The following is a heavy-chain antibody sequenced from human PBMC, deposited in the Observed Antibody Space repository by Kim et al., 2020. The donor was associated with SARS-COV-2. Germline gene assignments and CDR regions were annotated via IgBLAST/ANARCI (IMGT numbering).Heavy chain of an antibody. Sequence: DGSEKYYVDSVKGRFTISRDNAKNSLYLQMNSLRAEDTAVYYCVLRYLNPVWGQGTLVTVSS. V-gene: IGHV3-7*03. CDR2: DGSEK. J-gene: IGHJ4*02. D-gene: IGHD3-9*01. CDR3: VLRYLNPV.